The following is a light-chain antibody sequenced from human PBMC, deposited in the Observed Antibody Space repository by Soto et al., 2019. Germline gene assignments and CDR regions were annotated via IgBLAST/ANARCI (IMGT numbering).Light chain of an antibody. CDR3: MQALQGT. CDR2: LGS. Sequence: DIVMTQSPLSLPVTPGEPASISCRSSQSLLHSNGYNYLDWYLQKPGQSPQLLIYLGSNRASGVPDRFSGGGSGTDFTLKISRVEAEDVGVYYCMQALQGTFGQGTKVEIK. V-gene: IGKV2-28*01. CDR1: QSLLHSNGYNY. J-gene: IGKJ1*01.